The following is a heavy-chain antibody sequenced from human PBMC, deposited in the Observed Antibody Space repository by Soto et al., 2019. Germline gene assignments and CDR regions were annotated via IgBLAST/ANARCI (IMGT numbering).Heavy chain of an antibody. Sequence: EVQLVESGGGLVKPGGSLRPSGTASGFSISSAWMNWVRQAPGKGLEWVGRIKTKTQGETTDYPAPVKGRFTISRDDSKNTLYLQMNCLKMEDTAVYYCTTGSVEGYWGQGTLVTVSS. V-gene: IGHV3-15*07. CDR2: IKTKTQGETT. CDR3: TTGSVEGY. J-gene: IGHJ4*02. D-gene: IGHD2-15*01. CDR1: GFSISSAW.